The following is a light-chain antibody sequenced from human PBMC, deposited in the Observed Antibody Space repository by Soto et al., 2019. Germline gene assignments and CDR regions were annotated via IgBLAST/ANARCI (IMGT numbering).Light chain of an antibody. CDR2: GTS. CDR1: QSINTY. Sequence: DIHMTQSPSSLSASVGDRGTITCRTSQSINTYLNWYQQKPGKAPKVLIYGTSSLKSGVPLRFSGSGSGTEFTLTISSLQPDDFATYYCQQYNSYSQTFGQGTKV. J-gene: IGKJ1*01. CDR3: QQYNSYSQT. V-gene: IGKV1-5*01.